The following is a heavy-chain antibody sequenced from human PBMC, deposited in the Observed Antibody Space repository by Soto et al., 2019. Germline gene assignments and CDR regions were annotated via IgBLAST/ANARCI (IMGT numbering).Heavy chain of an antibody. CDR3: ATYDSSGHYAFDI. CDR1: GYSFTSYW. CDR2: IYPGDSDT. D-gene: IGHD3-22*01. V-gene: IGHV5-51*01. J-gene: IGHJ3*02. Sequence: GDSLKISCKGSGYSFTSYWIGWVLQIPGKGLEWMGIIYPGDSDTRYSPSFQGQVTISADKSISTAYLQWSSLKASDTAMYYCATYDSSGHYAFDIWGQGTMVTVSS.